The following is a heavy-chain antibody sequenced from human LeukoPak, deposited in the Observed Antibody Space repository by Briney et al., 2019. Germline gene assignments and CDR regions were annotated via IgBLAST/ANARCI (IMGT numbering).Heavy chain of an antibody. CDR1: GFTFTTFY. D-gene: IGHD3-22*01. CDR2: INQDGSEK. Sequence: GGSLRLSCAASGFTFTTFYMTWVRQAPGKGLEWVANINQDGSEKYYVDSVKGRFTISRDNSKNTLYLQMNSLRAEDTAVYYCAKKKHGDYYDSSGYFDHWGQGTLVTVSS. V-gene: IGHV3-7*01. CDR3: AKKKHGDYYDSSGYFDH. J-gene: IGHJ4*02.